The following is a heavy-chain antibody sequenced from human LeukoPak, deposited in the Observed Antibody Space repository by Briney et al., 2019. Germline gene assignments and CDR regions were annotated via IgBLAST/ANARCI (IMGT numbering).Heavy chain of an antibody. J-gene: IGHJ4*02. CDR3: ASSNEFYYDTSTYVDY. V-gene: IGHV3-30-3*01. CDR1: GFPFSRYA. CDR2: RSHDGGIE. Sequence: GTSLRLSCAASGFPFSRYAVHWVRQAPGKGLEWVALRSHDGGIEDYADSVKGRFTISRDNSRNTLYLQMNSLKPEDTAVYYCASSNEFYYDTSTYVDYWGQGTLVTVSS. D-gene: IGHD3-22*01.